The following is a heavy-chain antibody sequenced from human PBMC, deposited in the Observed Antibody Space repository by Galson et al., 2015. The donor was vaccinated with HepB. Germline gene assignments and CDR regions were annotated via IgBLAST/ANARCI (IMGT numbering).Heavy chain of an antibody. Sequence: SVKVSCKASGYTFTGYYMHWVRQAPGQGLEWMGWINPNSGGTNYAQKFQGWVTMTRDTSISTAYMELSRLRSDDTAVYYCASATSYGDSFDYWGQGTLVTVSS. J-gene: IGHJ4*02. V-gene: IGHV1-2*04. CDR2: INPNSGGT. CDR3: ASATSYGDSFDY. CDR1: GYTFTGYY. D-gene: IGHD4-17*01.